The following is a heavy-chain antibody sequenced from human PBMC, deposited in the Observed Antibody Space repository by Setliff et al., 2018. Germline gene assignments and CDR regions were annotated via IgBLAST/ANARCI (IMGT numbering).Heavy chain of an antibody. Sequence: SETLSLTCTVSGGSISSGGYYWSWIRQHPGKGLEWIGYIYCSGSTYYNPSLKSRVTISVDTSKNQFSLKLSSVTAADTAVYYCAREWDYYGSGSYYTSFDIWGQGTMVTVSS. D-gene: IGHD3-10*01. V-gene: IGHV4-31*03. J-gene: IGHJ3*02. CDR2: IYCSGST. CDR1: GGSISSGGYY. CDR3: AREWDYYGSGSYYTSFDI.